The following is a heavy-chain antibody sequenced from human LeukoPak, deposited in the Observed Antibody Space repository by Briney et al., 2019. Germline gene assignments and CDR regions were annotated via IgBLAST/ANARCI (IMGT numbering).Heavy chain of an antibody. J-gene: IGHJ5*02. CDR1: GGSFSGYY. Sequence: TSETLSLTCAVYGGSFSGYYWSWIRQPPGKGLEWIGEINHSGSTNYNPSLKSRVTISVGTSKNQFSLKLSSVTAADTAVYYCARDRIAAAVLNWFDPWGQGTLVTVSS. V-gene: IGHV4-34*01. D-gene: IGHD6-13*01. CDR3: ARDRIAAAVLNWFDP. CDR2: INHSGST.